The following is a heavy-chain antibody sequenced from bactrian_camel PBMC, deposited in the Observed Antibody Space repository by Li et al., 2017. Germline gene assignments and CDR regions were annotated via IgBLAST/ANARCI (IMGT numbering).Heavy chain of an antibody. J-gene: IGHJ4*01. CDR2: ITSDMTNA. D-gene: IGHD1*01. CDR1: GVTFSNYY. V-gene: IGHV3-2*01. Sequence: VQLVESGGGLVQPGGSLRLSCAASGVTFSNYYMSWVRQAPGKGLEWVSSITSDMTNAYYADSVKGRFTISKDNARNTLYLQMNRLKPEDTAMYYCAAQPGLKVVNNRKMYVKAENFNYWGQGTQVTVS. CDR3: AAQPGLKVVNNRKMYVKAENFNY.